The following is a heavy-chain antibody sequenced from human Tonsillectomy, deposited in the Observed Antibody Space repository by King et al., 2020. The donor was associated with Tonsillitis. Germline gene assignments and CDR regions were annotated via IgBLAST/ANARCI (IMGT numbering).Heavy chain of an antibody. J-gene: IGHJ4*02. Sequence: VQLVESGAEVKKPGASVKVSCKASGYTFTGYYMHWVRQAPGQGLEWMGWINPNSGGTNYAQKFQGRVTMTRDTSISTAYMELSRLRSDDTAVYYCARERPEGRIAAAGAFFDYWGQGTLVTVSS. CDR3: ARERPEGRIAAAGAFFDY. D-gene: IGHD6-13*01. CDR2: INPNSGGT. CDR1: GYTFTGYY. V-gene: IGHV1-2*02.